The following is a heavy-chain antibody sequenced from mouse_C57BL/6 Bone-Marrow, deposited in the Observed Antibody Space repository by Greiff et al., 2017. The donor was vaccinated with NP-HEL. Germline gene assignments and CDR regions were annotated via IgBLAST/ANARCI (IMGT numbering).Heavy chain of an antibody. V-gene: IGHV5-6*01. D-gene: IGHD1-1*02. J-gene: IGHJ3*01. CDR2: ISSGGSYT. Sequence: EVQLVESGGDLVKPGGSLKLSCAASGFTFSSYGMSWVRQTPDKRLEWVATISSGGSYTYYPDSVKGRFTISRDNAKNTLYLQMSSLKSEDTAMYYCARLWYSQFAYWGQGTLVTVSA. CDR1: GFTFSSYG. CDR3: ARLWYSQFAY.